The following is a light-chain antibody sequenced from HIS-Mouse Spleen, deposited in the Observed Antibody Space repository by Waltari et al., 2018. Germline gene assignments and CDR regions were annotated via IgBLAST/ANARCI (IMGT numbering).Light chain of an antibody. CDR3: YSTDSSGNHRV. J-gene: IGLJ2*01. V-gene: IGLV3-10*01. CDR1: SLPNKY. Sequence: SYELTQPPSVSVSPGQTARITCSGDSLPNKYAYWYQQKSGQAPVLVIYEDSKRPSWLPERFSGSSSGTMATLTISGAQVEDEADYYCYSTDSSGNHRVFGGGTKLTVL. CDR2: EDS.